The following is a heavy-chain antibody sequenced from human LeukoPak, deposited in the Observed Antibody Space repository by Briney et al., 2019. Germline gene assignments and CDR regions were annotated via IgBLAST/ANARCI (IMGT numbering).Heavy chain of an antibody. Sequence: GGSLRLSCAASGFTFSTYWMSWVRQSPGKGLEWVALIKQDGREKLYLDSVKGRFTISRDNAKNSLYLQMNSLRVEDSGVYYCAREDNPLWFDPWGQGTLVTVSS. D-gene: IGHD1-1*01. CDR3: AREDNPLWFDP. J-gene: IGHJ5*02. CDR1: GFTFSTYW. CDR2: IKQDGREK. V-gene: IGHV3-7*01.